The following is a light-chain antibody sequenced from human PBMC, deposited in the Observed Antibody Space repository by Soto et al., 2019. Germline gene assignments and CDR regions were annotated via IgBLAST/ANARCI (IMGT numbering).Light chain of an antibody. CDR1: QSISSW. CDR3: QQYNSYSET. Sequence: SVGDRVTITCRSSQSISSWLAWYQQKPGKAPKLLIYDASSLESGVPSRFSGSGSGTEFTLTISSLQPDDFATYYCQQYNSYSETFGQGTKVDIK. J-gene: IGKJ1*01. V-gene: IGKV1-5*01. CDR2: DAS.